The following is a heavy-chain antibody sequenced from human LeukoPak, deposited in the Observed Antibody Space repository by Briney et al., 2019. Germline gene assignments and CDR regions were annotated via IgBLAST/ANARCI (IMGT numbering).Heavy chain of an antibody. D-gene: IGHD3-22*01. J-gene: IGHJ4*02. V-gene: IGHV1-2*02. CDR1: GYTFTGYY. Sequence: ASVKVSCKASGYTFTGYYMHWVRQAPGQGLEWMGWINPNSGGTNYAQKFQGRVTMTRDTSIRTAYMELSRLRSDDTAVYYCARLASLYDSSGYYWGDYWGQGTLVTVSS. CDR3: ARLASLYDSSGYYWGDY. CDR2: INPNSGGT.